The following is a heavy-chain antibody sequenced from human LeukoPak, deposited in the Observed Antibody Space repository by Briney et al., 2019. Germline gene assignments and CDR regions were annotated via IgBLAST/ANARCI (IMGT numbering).Heavy chain of an antibody. CDR1: GYTVSSNY. Sequence: GGSLRLSCAASGYTVSSNYISWVRQAPGKGLEWVSVIYSGGSTYYADSVKGRFTISRDNSKNTLYLQMNSLRAEDTAVYYRASSGWYGGFDYWGQGTLVTVSS. D-gene: IGHD6-19*01. J-gene: IGHJ4*02. V-gene: IGHV3-53*01. CDR3: ASSGWYGGFDY. CDR2: IYSGGST.